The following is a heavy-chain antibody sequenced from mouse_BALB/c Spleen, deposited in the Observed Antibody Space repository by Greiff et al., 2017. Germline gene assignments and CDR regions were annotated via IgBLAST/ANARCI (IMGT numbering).Heavy chain of an antibody. CDR3: TRDRDDYDEGFAY. CDR1: GFTFSSYT. CDR2: ISSGGSYT. J-gene: IGHJ3*01. V-gene: IGHV5-6-4*01. Sequence: EVMLVDSGGGLVKPGGSLKLSCAASGFTFSSYTMSWVRQTPEKRLEWVATISSGGSYTYYPDSVKGRFTISRDNAKNTLYLQMSSLKSEDTAMYYCTRDRDDYDEGFAYWGQGTLVTVSA. D-gene: IGHD2-4*01.